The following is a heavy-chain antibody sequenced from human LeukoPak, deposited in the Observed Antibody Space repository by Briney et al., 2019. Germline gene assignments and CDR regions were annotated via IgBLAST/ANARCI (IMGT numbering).Heavy chain of an antibody. Sequence: PGGSLRLPCAASGFTFSSYAMSWVHQAPGKGLEWVSAISGSGGSTYYADSVKGRFTISRDNSKNTLYLQMNSLRAEDTAVYYCAKGDILTMYYYYGMDVWGQGTTVTVSS. D-gene: IGHD3-9*01. CDR1: GFTFSSYA. CDR3: AKGDILTMYYYYGMDV. V-gene: IGHV3-23*01. J-gene: IGHJ6*02. CDR2: ISGSGGST.